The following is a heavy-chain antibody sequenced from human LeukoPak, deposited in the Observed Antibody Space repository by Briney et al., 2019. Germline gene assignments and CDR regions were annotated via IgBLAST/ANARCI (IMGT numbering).Heavy chain of an antibody. CDR3: ASRSSGWSGIDY. Sequence: PGGSLRPSCAASGFTVSSNYMSWVRQAPGKGLEWVSVIYSGGSTYYADSVKGRFTISRDNSKNTLYLQMNSLRAEDTAVYYCASRSSGWSGIDYWGQGTLVTVSS. V-gene: IGHV3-53*01. CDR1: GFTVSSNY. J-gene: IGHJ4*02. D-gene: IGHD6-19*01. CDR2: IYSGGST.